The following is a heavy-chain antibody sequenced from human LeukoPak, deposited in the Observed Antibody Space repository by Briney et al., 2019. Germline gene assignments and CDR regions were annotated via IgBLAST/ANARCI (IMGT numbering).Heavy chain of an antibody. Sequence: SETLSLTCTVSGGSISSYYWSWIRQPPGKGLEWIGYIYYSGSTNYNPSLKSRVTISVDTSKNQFSLKLSSVTAADTAVYYCARAMGARFDPWGQGTLVTVSS. CDR2: IYYSGST. CDR1: GGSISSYY. D-gene: IGHD1-26*01. J-gene: IGHJ5*02. V-gene: IGHV4-59*01. CDR3: ARAMGARFDP.